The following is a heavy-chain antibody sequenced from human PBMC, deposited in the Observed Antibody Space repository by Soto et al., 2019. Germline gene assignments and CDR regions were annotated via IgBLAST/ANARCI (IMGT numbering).Heavy chain of an antibody. CDR2: ISSSSSTI. V-gene: IGHV3-48*01. CDR3: ARDIRLATVTKGGVDAFDI. D-gene: IGHD4-17*01. Sequence: GGSLRLSCAASGFTFSSYSMNWVRQAPGKGLEWVSYISSSSSTIYYADSVKGRFTISRDNAKNSLYLQMNSLRAEDTAVYYCARDIRLATVTKGGVDAFDIWGQGTMVTVSS. J-gene: IGHJ3*02. CDR1: GFTFSSYS.